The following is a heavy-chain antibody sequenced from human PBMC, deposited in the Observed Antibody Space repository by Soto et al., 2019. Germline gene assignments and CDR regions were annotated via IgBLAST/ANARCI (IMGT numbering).Heavy chain of an antibody. V-gene: IGHV3-9*01. CDR3: VRDPTGGRVPVCGHPVGYYYAMDV. CDR2: ISWISDFI. J-gene: IGHJ6*02. D-gene: IGHD2-2*01. Sequence: EVQVVESGGGLVQPGRSLRLSCVGPGFTFDDHAMHWVRQAPGKGLEWVSVISWISDFIGYADSVNGRVTISKDHAKKSVYPTMINLRTEDTALYFCVRDPTGGRVPVCGHPVGYYYAMDVVGLGTTVTVS. CDR1: GFTFDDHA.